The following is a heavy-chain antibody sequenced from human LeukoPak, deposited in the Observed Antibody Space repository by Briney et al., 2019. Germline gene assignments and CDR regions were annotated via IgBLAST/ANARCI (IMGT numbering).Heavy chain of an antibody. D-gene: IGHD3-10*01. J-gene: IGHJ4*02. CDR1: GGSINGYY. V-gene: IGHV4-59*12. CDR2: ISYSGSI. CDR3: ASRVPDVLLWFGELPHFDY. Sequence: SETLSLTCTVSGGSINGYYWSWIRQPPGKGLEWIGYISYSGSINSNPSLKSRVTISVDTSSNQFSLKLSSVTAADTAVYYCASRVPDVLLWFGELPHFDYWGQGTLVTVSS.